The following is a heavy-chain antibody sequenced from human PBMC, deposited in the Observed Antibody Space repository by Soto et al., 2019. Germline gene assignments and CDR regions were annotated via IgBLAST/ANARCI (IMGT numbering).Heavy chain of an antibody. J-gene: IGHJ4*02. D-gene: IGHD4-17*01. V-gene: IGHV3-66*01. CDR3: ARDTTVTTPTYFAS. CDR2: IYSGGTT. Sequence: EVELVESGGGLVQPGGSLRLSCAASGLTVSNSYMNWVRQAPGKGLEWVSIIYSGGTTYYADSVKGRFTISRDNSKNTLYLQTHSLRADDTAVYYCARDTTVTTPTYFASWGQGTLVIVSS. CDR1: GLTVSNSY.